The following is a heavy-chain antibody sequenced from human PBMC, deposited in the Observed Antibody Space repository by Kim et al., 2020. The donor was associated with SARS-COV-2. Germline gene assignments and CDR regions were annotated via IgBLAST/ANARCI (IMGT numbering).Heavy chain of an antibody. CDR1: GFTVSSTY. Sequence: GGSLRLSCAASGFTVSSTYMSWVRQAPGKGLEWVSLIYSRGSTYYADSVKGRFTISRDNSKNTVYLQMNSLRAEDTAVYYCATEVTTSGWNYYGMGVWGQGTTVTVSS. CDR2: IYSRGST. J-gene: IGHJ6*02. D-gene: IGHD6-19*01. CDR3: ATEVTTSGWNYYGMGV. V-gene: IGHV3-53*01.